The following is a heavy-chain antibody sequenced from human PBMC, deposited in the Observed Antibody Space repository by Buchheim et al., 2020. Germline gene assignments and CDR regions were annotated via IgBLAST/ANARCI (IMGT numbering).Heavy chain of an antibody. J-gene: IGHJ5*02. CDR3: AKLGYCSSTSCLPYNWFDP. D-gene: IGHD2-2*01. CDR1: GFTFSSYA. Sequence: EVQLLESGGGLVQPGGSLRLSCAASGFTFSSYAMSWVRQAPGKGLEWVSAISGSGGSTYYADSVKGRVTISRDNSKNTVYLQMNSLRAEDTAVYYCAKLGYCSSTSCLPYNWFDPWGQGTL. CDR2: ISGSGGST. V-gene: IGHV3-23*01.